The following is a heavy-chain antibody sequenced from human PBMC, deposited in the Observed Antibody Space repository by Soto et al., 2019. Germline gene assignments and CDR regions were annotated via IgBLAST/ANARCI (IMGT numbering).Heavy chain of an antibody. V-gene: IGHV4-4*07. CDR1: GGSLGNYN. CDR3: ARERTYQRSGDDTLDF. D-gene: IGHD2-2*01. CDR2: IYSSGKA. Sequence: SEPLSLTCTVFGGSLGNYNWNWIRQPAGKGLEWIGRIYSSGKAYYNPSLKSRVTMSLDTLNNQVSLRLSSVTAADTAKYYCARERTYQRSGDDTLDFWGLGTMVTVSS. J-gene: IGHJ3*01.